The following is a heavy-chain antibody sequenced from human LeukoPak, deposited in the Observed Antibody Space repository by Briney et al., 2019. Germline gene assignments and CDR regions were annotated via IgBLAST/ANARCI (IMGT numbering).Heavy chain of an antibody. J-gene: IGHJ3*02. CDR1: GFTFSDYY. Sequence: RTGGSLRLSCAASGFTFSDYYMSWIRQAPGKGLEWVSYISSSGSTIYYADSVKGRFTISRDNAENSLYLQMNSLRAEDTAVYYCAGTEYQLLPIWGQGTMVTVSS. D-gene: IGHD2-2*01. CDR2: ISSSGSTI. CDR3: AGTEYQLLPI. V-gene: IGHV3-11*01.